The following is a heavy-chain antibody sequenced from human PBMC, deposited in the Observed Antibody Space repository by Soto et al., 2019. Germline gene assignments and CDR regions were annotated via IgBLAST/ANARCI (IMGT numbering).Heavy chain of an antibody. D-gene: IGHD5-12*01. J-gene: IGHJ4*02. Sequence: GGSLRLSCAASGFTVSSNYMSWVRQAPGKGLEWVSVIYSGGSTYYADSVKGRFTISRHNSKNTLYLQMNSLRAEDTAVYYCARVRWLQKKYYFDYWGQGTLVTVSS. CDR3: ARVRWLQKKYYFDY. CDR2: IYSGGST. CDR1: GFTVSSNY. V-gene: IGHV3-53*04.